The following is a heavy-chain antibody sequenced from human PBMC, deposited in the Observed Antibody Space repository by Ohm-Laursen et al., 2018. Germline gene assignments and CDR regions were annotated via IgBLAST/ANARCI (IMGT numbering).Heavy chain of an antibody. CDR2: IDPYSDDT. CDR3: AIHYDSSGTLDY. Sequence: SVKVSCKASGYSLSDYHIHWVRQVPGQGLEWMGRIDPYSDDTKYAQNFQGRVTMTRDTSISTAYMELSRLRSDDTAVYYCAIHYDSSGTLDYWGQGTLVTVSS. D-gene: IGHD3-22*01. J-gene: IGHJ4*02. CDR1: GYSLSDYH. V-gene: IGHV1-2*06.